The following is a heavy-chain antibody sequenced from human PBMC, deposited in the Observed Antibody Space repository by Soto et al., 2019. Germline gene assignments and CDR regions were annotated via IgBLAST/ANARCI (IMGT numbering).Heavy chain of an antibody. D-gene: IGHD2-21*02. V-gene: IGHV4-30-2*01. CDR3: ARVERAYCGGDCYLGN. Sequence: QLQLQESGSGLVKPSQTLSLTCAVSGGSISSGGYSWSWIRQPPGKGLEWIGYIYHSGSTYYNPSVKGRFTIPVARSKNQCSLKLSSVTAADTAVYYCARVERAYCGGDCYLGNWGQGTLVTVSS. J-gene: IGHJ4*02. CDR2: IYHSGST. CDR1: GGSISSGGYS.